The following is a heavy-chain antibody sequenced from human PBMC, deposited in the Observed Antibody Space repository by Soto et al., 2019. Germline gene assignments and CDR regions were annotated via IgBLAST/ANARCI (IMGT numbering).Heavy chain of an antibody. J-gene: IGHJ6*02. CDR1: GFTFSSYA. Sequence: QVQLVESGGGVVQPGRSLRLSCAASGFTFSSYAMHWVRQAPGKGLEWVAVISYDGSNKYYADSVKGRFTISRDNSKNTLYLQMNSLRAEDTAVYYCARDPVLRYFDWLSTKTYYYYGMDVWGQGTTVTVSS. D-gene: IGHD3-9*01. CDR3: ARDPVLRYFDWLSTKTYYYYGMDV. V-gene: IGHV3-30-3*01. CDR2: ISYDGSNK.